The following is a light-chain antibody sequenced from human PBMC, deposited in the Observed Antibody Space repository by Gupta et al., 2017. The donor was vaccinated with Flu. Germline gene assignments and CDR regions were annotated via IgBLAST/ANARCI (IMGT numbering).Light chain of an antibody. CDR1: SSNIGSNY. V-gene: IGLV1-47*01. Sequence: QSVLTQPPSASGTPGQWVSTSFSGTSSNIGSNYVYWYQQLPGPAPKLLIYRNNQRPSGVPDRFSGSKSGTSASLAISGIRSEDEADYYCAAWDDSLSGHVVFGGGTKLTVL. J-gene: IGLJ2*01. CDR3: AAWDDSLSGHVV. CDR2: RNN.